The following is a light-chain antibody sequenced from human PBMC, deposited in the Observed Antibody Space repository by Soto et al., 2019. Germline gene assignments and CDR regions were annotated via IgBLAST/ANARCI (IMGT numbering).Light chain of an antibody. CDR1: QSVRNW. V-gene: IGKV1-5*01. J-gene: IGKJ1*01. CDR2: DSS. Sequence: DIQMTQSPSTLFASVGDRVTITCRASQSVRNWLAWYQQKPGRAPQLLIYDSSTLEPGVPSRFRGSGSGTEFTLTINVLQPDDFATYYCQQYDGYSPQTFGQGTKVEIK. CDR3: QQYDGYSPQT.